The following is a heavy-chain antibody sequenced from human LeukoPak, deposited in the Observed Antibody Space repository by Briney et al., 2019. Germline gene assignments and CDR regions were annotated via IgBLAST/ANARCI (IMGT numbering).Heavy chain of an antibody. D-gene: IGHD6-6*01. Sequence: GASVKVSCKASGYTFTSYDINWVRQATGQGLEWMGWMNPDSGNTGYAQKFQGRVAMTRNTSISTAYMELSSLRSEDTAVYYCAVEYSSSSYFDYWGQGTLVTVSS. CDR3: AVEYSSSSYFDY. CDR1: GYTFTSYD. J-gene: IGHJ4*02. V-gene: IGHV1-8*01. CDR2: MNPDSGNT.